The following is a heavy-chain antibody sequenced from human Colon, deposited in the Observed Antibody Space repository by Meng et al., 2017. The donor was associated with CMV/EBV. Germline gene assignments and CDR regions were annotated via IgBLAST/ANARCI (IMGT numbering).Heavy chain of an antibody. CDR3: ASFKDQQVGGLYWYFDL. Sequence: EFTVRSNDMSWVRQSPGKGLEWVSIIYTGDNTNYADSVRGRFTISRDNSKNTLYLQMNSLRADDTAVYYCASFKDQQVGGLYWYFDLWGRGTLVTVSS. V-gene: IGHV3-66*02. J-gene: IGHJ2*01. CDR1: EFTVRSND. CDR2: IYTGDNT. D-gene: IGHD6-13*01.